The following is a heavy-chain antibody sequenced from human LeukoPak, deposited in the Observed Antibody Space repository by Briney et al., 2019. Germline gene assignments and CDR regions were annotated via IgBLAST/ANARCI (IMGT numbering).Heavy chain of an antibody. CDR2: IWYDGSNK. Sequence: PGRSLRLSCAASGFTFSSYGMHWVRQAPGKGLEWGAVIWYDGSNKYYADSVKGRFTISRDNYKNTLYLQMNSLRAEDTAVYYCAMVSYYALDYWGQGTLVTVSS. D-gene: IGHD2/OR15-2a*01. V-gene: IGHV3-33*01. CDR1: GFTFSSYG. CDR3: AMVSYYALDY. J-gene: IGHJ4*02.